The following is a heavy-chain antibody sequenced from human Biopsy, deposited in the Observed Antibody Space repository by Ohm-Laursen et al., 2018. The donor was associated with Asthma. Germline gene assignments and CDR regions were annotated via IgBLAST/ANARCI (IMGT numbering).Heavy chain of an antibody. Sequence: ASVKVSCKASGYNFISFAIHWVRQAPGQRPEWMGWVNTGNGDTKYSQKFQGRVTITRDTSASTAYMEMRSLRSEDTATYYCARTYYDFLTGQVKDVFGVWGQGTMVTVSS. V-gene: IGHV1-3*04. D-gene: IGHD3-9*01. CDR2: VNTGNGDT. CDR1: GYNFISFA. J-gene: IGHJ3*01. CDR3: ARTYYDFLTGQVKDVFGV.